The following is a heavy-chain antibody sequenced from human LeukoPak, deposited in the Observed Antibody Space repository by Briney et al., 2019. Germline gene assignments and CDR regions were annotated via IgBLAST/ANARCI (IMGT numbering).Heavy chain of an antibody. CDR2: VRYDGSDK. Sequence: RGSLRLSCAASGFTFSTYGMHWVRQAPGKGLEWVAFVRYDGSDKYYVDSVKGRFTISRDNSRNTLYLQMNSLRAEDTAVYYCAKGAGYGDLGYFYYMDVWGKGTTATVSS. CDR1: GFTFSTYG. V-gene: IGHV3-30*02. J-gene: IGHJ6*03. D-gene: IGHD4-17*01. CDR3: AKGAGYGDLGYFYYMDV.